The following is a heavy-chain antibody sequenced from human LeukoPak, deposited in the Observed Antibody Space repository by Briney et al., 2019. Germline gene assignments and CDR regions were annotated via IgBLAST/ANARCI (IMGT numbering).Heavy chain of an antibody. J-gene: IGHJ4*02. CDR1: GFTFYNYA. CDR2: LSPNGDST. CDR3: ARTYSYGAGTYSSFGY. D-gene: IGHD3-10*01. Sequence: QPGGSLRLSCAAFGFTFYNYALHWVRQAPGKGLEYVSGLSPNGDSTYYATSVKGRFTISRHNPQHTLFLQMGSLRVEDTAVYYCARTYSYGAGTYSSFGYWGQGTLVSVSP. V-gene: IGHV3-64*01.